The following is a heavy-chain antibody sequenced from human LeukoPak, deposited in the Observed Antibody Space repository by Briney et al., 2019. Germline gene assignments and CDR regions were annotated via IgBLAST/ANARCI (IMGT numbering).Heavy chain of an antibody. CDR1: GGSISSYY. D-gene: IGHD3-22*01. CDR3: ARASTYYYDSSGYPGAYYYYYYYMDV. V-gene: IGHV4-59*01. Sequence: SETLSLTCTVSGGSISSYYWSWIRQPPGKGLEWIGYIYYSGSTNYNPSLKSRVTISVDTSKDQFSLKLSSVTAADTAVYYCARASTYYYDSSGYPGAYYYYYYYMDVWGKGTTVTVSS. CDR2: IYYSGST. J-gene: IGHJ6*03.